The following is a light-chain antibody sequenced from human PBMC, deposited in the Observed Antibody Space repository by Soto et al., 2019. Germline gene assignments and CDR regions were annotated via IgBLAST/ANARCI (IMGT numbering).Light chain of an antibody. CDR3: QQLNSYPRT. V-gene: IGKV1-9*01. J-gene: IGKJ5*01. CDR1: QGISSY. CDR2: AAS. Sequence: DIQLTQSPSFLYASVGDRVTITCRASQGISSYLAWYQQKPEKAPKLLIYAASTLQSGVPSRFSGSGSETEFTLTISSMQPEDFATYYCQQLNSYPRTFGQGTRVEI.